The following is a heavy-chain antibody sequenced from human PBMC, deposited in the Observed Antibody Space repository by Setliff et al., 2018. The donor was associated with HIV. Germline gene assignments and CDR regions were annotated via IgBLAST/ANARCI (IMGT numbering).Heavy chain of an antibody. CDR3: ARDSGMAVVGTWRRLDP. Sequence: ASVKVSCKASGYTFLNYGISWVRQTPGRGLEWMAWINVGNGNTKTARKFQGRVALTTDTSMSTAHMELRNLRSDDTAVYYCARDSGMAVVGTWRRLDPWGQGTLVTVSS. V-gene: IGHV1-18*01. CDR2: INVGNGNT. D-gene: IGHD6-19*01. J-gene: IGHJ5*02. CDR1: GYTFLNYG.